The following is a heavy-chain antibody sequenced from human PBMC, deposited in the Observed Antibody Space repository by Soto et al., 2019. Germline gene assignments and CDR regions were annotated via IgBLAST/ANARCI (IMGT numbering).Heavy chain of an antibody. V-gene: IGHV4-59*08. Sequence: QVQLQESGPGLVKPSETLSLTCTVSGGSISSYYWSWIRQPPGKGLEWIGYIYYNGSTNYNPSLKCRVTISVDTSKNQFSLKLSSVTAADTAVYYCARRYGGHFDYWGQGTLVTVSS. J-gene: IGHJ4*02. D-gene: IGHD4-17*01. CDR2: IYYNGST. CDR3: ARRYGGHFDY. CDR1: GGSISSYY.